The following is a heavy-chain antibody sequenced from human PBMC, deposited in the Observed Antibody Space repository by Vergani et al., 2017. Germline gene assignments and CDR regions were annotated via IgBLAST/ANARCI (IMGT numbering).Heavy chain of an antibody. CDR2: IWYDGSNK. D-gene: IGHD6-19*01. V-gene: IGHV3-33*08. CDR1: GFTFSSYE. Sequence: VQLVESGGGLVQPGGSLRLSCAASGFTFSSYEMNWVRQAPGKGLEWVAVIWYDGSNKYYADSVKGRFTISRDNSKNTLYLQMNSLRAEDTAVYYCAREMQWLGYYYYYGMDVWGQGTTVTVSS. J-gene: IGHJ6*02. CDR3: AREMQWLGYYYYYGMDV.